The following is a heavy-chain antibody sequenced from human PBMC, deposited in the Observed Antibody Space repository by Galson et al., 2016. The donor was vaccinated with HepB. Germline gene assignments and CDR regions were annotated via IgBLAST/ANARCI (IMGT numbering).Heavy chain of an antibody. J-gene: IGHJ6*04. CDR3: VRGSTAPDV. CDR2: ISMRGNSR. V-gene: IGHV3-23*01. D-gene: IGHD3-16*01. CDR1: GFIFSRYG. Sequence: SLRLSCAGSGFIFSRYGLTWVRQAPGKGLEDVSSISMRGNSRNYAESVVGRFIISRDNSRSMLFLQMNSLRVEDTGVYYCVRGSTAPDVWGKGTTVTVSS.